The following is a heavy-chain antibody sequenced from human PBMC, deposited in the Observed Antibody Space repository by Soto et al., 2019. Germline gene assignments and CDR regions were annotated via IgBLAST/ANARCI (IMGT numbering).Heavy chain of an antibody. CDR2: ISYDETTT. V-gene: IGHV3-30-3*01. CDR3: VRARQNLVVNEYFQY. Sequence: PGGSLRLSCAASGFSFSAYAIHWVRQAPGKGLEWVALISYDETTTYYADSVEGRFTISRDNSKNTLYLQMNSLRSEDTAVYYCVRARQNLVVNEYFQYWGQGTLVTVSS. CDR1: GFSFSAYA. J-gene: IGHJ1*01. D-gene: IGHD2-8*02.